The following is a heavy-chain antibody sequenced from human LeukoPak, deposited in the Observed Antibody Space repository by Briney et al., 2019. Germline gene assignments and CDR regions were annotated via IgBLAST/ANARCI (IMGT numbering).Heavy chain of an antibody. CDR2: IYYSGST. D-gene: IGHD1-20*01. CDR3: ARGTRYNWNDNWLDP. V-gene: IGHV4-59*11. J-gene: IGHJ5*02. CDR1: GGSISSHY. Sequence: SETPSLTCTVSGGSISSHYWSWIRQPPGKGLEWIGYIYYSGSTNYNPSLKSRVTISVDTSKNQFSLKLSSVTAADTAVYYCARGTRYNWNDNWLDPWGQGTLVTVSS.